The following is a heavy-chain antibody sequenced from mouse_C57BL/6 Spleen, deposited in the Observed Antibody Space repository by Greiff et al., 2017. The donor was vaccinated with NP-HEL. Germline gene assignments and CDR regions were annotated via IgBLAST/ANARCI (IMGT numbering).Heavy chain of an antibody. CDR1: GYTFTSYW. Sequence: VQLQQPGAELVRPGTSVKLSCKASGYTFTSYWMHWVKQRPGQGLEWIGVIDPSDSYTNYNQKFKGKATLTVDTSSSTAYMQLSSLTSEDSAVYYCARLGRWYFDVWGTGTTVTVSS. D-gene: IGHD4-1*01. V-gene: IGHV1-59*01. J-gene: IGHJ1*03. CDR3: ARLGRWYFDV. CDR2: IDPSDSYT.